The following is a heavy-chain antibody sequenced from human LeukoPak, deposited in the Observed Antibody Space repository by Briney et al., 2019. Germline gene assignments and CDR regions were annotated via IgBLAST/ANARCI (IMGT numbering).Heavy chain of an antibody. D-gene: IGHD2-15*01. CDR2: IYYSGST. J-gene: IGHJ6*03. CDR1: GASISGSGYY. Sequence: PSETLSLTCAVSGASISGSGYYLVWIRHPPGKGLEWSGYIYYSGSTNYNPSLKRRVTISVDTSKNQFSMKLSSVTAEDTAVYYCARSVEGYCRGGSCYYYSYYMDVWGKGTTVTVSS. CDR3: ARSVEGYCRGGSCYYYSYYMDV. V-gene: IGHV4-61*05.